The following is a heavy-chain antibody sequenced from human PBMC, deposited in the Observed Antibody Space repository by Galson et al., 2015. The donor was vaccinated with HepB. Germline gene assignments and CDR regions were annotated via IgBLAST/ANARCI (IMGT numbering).Heavy chain of an antibody. D-gene: IGHD1-26*01. V-gene: IGHV3-69-1*02. CDR2: ITSDSST. Sequence: SLRLSCATSGFTFSDHRTNWVRQAPGKGLEWVSTITSDSSTYYADSVKGRFTISRDNAKNSLYLQMNSLRAEDTAVYYCARLTVDWWEDYWSQGTLVTVSS. CDR3: ARLTVDWWEDY. J-gene: IGHJ4*02. CDR1: GFTFSDHR.